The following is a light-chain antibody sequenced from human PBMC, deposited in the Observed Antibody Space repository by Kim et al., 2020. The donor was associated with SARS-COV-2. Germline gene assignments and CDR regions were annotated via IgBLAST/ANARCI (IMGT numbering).Light chain of an antibody. CDR2: EDD. CDR3: QSYDNTNVV. V-gene: IGLV6-57*03. CDR1: IGTIAASY. Sequence: GKTVTLSCARNIGTIAASYVQWYRQRPGSAPSTLIYEDDQRPSGVPNRFSGSIDLSANSASLTISGLEADDEAVYFCQSYDNTNVVFGGGTQLTVL. J-gene: IGLJ2*01.